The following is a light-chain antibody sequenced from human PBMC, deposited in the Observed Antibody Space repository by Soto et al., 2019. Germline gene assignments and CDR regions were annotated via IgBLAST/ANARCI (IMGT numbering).Light chain of an antibody. CDR2: GAS. J-gene: IGKJ1*01. CDR3: QQYNNWPPWT. Sequence: EIVMTQSPATLSVSPGERATLSCRASQSVSSNVDWYQQKPGQAPRLLIYGASTRATGIPARFSGSGSGTEFTLTISSLQAEDCAVYYCQQYNNWPPWTFGQGTKVEIK. V-gene: IGKV3-15*01. CDR1: QSVSSN.